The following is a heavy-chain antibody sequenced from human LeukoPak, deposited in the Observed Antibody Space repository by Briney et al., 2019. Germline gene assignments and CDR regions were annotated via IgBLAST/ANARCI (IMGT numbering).Heavy chain of an antibody. V-gene: IGHV1-18*04. J-gene: IGHJ4*02. Sequence: ASVKVSCKPSGYTFTSFGISWAQQAPGQGLEWMGWIGAYNGDTNYAQKFQGRVTMTTDTSTSTAYMDLRSLRSDDTAVYYCTRDHCSGDNCPSFDYWGQGTLVTVSS. D-gene: IGHD2-15*01. CDR2: IGAYNGDT. CDR3: TRDHCSGDNCPSFDY. CDR1: GYTFTSFG.